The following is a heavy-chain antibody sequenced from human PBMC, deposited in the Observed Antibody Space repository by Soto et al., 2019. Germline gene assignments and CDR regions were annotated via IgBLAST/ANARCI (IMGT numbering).Heavy chain of an antibody. CDR2: IYYSGST. J-gene: IGHJ3*02. Sequence: SETLSLTCTVSGGSISSYYWSWIRQPPGKGLEWIGYIYYSGSTNYNPSLKSRVTISLDTSKNQFSLKLSSVTAADTAVYYCARGEPGVRGAFDIWGQGTMVTVSS. D-gene: IGHD7-27*01. V-gene: IGHV4-59*01. CDR3: ARGEPGVRGAFDI. CDR1: GGSISSYY.